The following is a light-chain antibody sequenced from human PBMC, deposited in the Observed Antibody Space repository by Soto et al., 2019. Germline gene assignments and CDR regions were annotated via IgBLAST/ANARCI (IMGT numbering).Light chain of an antibody. CDR1: QSISSY. J-gene: IGKJ5*01. Sequence: DIQMTQSPSSLSASVGDRVTITCRTSQSISSYLNWYQQKPGKAPKLLIYAASSLQSGVPSRFSGSASGTDFTLTISSLQPEDFATYYCQQSYSTPGTFGPGTRLEIK. CDR3: QQSYSTPGT. V-gene: IGKV1-39*01. CDR2: AAS.